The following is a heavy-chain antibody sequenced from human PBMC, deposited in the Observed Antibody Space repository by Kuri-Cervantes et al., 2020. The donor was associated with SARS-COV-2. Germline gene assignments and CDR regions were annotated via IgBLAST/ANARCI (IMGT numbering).Heavy chain of an antibody. CDR1: GYTFTCCS. Sequence: ASVKVSCKASGYTFTCCSLHWLQQAPGQGLERMRWITLYNGNTNYAKKFQGRVTITRDMSLRTAYIELSSLRSEDSAVYYCARGGPAMVGYYYYGMDVWGQGTTVTVSS. D-gene: IGHD5-18*01. V-gene: IGHV1-68*01. CDR3: ARGGPAMVGYYYYGMDV. CDR2: ITLYNGNT. J-gene: IGHJ6*02.